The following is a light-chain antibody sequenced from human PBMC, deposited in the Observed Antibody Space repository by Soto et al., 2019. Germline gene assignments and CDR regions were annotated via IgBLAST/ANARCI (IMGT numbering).Light chain of an antibody. Sequence: QSALTQPPSASGSPGQSVTISCTGTSSDVGGYNYVSWYQQHPGRAPKLMIYEVSKRPSGVPDRFSGSKSGNTASLTVSGLQPEDEVDYYCSSYAGSSNLGVFGGGTKLTVL. J-gene: IGLJ2*01. CDR2: EVS. CDR1: SSDVGGYNY. V-gene: IGLV2-8*01. CDR3: SSYAGSSNLGV.